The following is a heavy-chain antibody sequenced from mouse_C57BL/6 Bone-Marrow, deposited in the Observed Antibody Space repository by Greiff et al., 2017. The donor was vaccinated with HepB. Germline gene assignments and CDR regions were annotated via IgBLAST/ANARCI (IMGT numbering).Heavy chain of an antibody. CDR1: GFTFSDFY. J-gene: IGHJ3*01. D-gene: IGHD1-1*01. CDR3: ARDADYGSSFAY. CDR2: SRNKANDYTT. Sequence: EVKVVESGGGLVQSGRSLRLSCATSGFTFSDFYMEWVRQAPGKGLEWIAASRNKANDYTTEYSASVKGRFILSRDTSQSILYLQMNALRAEDTAIYYCARDADYGSSFAYWGQGTLVTVSA. V-gene: IGHV7-1*01.